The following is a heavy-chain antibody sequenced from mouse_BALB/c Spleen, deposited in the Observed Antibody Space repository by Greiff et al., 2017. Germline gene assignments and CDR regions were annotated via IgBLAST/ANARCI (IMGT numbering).Heavy chain of an antibody. V-gene: IGHV5-4*02. D-gene: IGHD1-1*01. CDR1: GFTFSDYY. Sequence: EVKLVESGGGLVKPGGSLKLSCAASGFTFSDYYMYWVRQTPEKRLEWVATISDGGSYTYYPDSVKGRFTSSRDNAKNNLYLQMSSLKSEDTAMSYCARDGNYYGSSYGYFDVWGAGTTVTVSS. CDR2: ISDGGSYT. CDR3: ARDGNYYGSSYGYFDV. J-gene: IGHJ1*01.